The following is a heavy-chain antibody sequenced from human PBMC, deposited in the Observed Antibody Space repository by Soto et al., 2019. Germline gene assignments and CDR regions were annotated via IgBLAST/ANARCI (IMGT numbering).Heavy chain of an antibody. V-gene: IGHV4-59*01. CDR3: ARRWGTYFDY. Sequence: QVQLQESGPGLVKPSETLSLTCTVSGGSISSYYWSWIRQPPGKGLEWIGYIYYSGSTNYNPSLKSRVTISVDTSKNQCSPKLSSVTAADTAVYYCARRWGTYFDYWGQGTLVTVSS. CDR2: IYYSGST. J-gene: IGHJ4*02. D-gene: IGHD7-27*01. CDR1: GGSISSYY.